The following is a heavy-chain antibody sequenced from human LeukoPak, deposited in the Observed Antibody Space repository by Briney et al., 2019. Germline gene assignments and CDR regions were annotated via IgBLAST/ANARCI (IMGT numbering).Heavy chain of an antibody. CDR3: ARGLRAVNRYDFWSGYYTGYYYYYYMDV. CDR1: GFTFDDYA. V-gene: IGHV3-9*01. Sequence: GRSLRLSCAASGFTFDDYAMHWVRQAPGKGLEWVSGISWNSGSIGYADSVKGRFTISRDNSKNTLYLQMNSLRAEDTAVYYCARGLRAVNRYDFWSGYYTGYYYYYYMDVWGKGTTVTVSS. CDR2: ISWNSGSI. J-gene: IGHJ6*03. D-gene: IGHD3-3*01.